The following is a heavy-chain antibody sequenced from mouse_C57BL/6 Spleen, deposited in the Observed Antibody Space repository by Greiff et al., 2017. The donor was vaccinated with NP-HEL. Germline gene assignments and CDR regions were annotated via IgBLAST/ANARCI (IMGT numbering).Heavy chain of an antibody. CDR3: ARRVSFSWFAY. V-gene: IGHV1-69*01. J-gene: IGHJ3*01. CDR1: GYTFTSYW. CDR2: IDPSDSYT. Sequence: QVQLQQPGAELVMPGASVKLSCKASGYTFTSYWMHWVKQRPGQGLEWIGEIDPSDSYTNYNQKFKGKSTLTVDKSSSTAYMQLSSLTSEDSAVYYCARRVSFSWFAYWGQGTLVTVSA.